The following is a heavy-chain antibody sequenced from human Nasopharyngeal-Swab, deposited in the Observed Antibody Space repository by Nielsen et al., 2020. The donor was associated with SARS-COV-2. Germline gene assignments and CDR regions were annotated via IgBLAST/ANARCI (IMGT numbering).Heavy chain of an antibody. CDR1: GDSISSSSYY. J-gene: IGHJ4*02. CDR3: AILRSGWPRRFDY. Sequence: SETLSLTCTVSGDSISSSSYYWGWIRQPPGKELEWIGNIYYSGIPYYNPSLQSRVTISVDTSKNQFSLRLSSVTAADTAVYYCAILRSGWPRRFDYWGQGTLVTVSS. D-gene: IGHD6-19*01. CDR2: IYYSGIP. V-gene: IGHV4-39*01.